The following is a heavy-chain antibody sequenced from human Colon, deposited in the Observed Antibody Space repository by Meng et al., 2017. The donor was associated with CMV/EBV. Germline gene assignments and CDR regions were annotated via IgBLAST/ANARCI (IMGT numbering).Heavy chain of an antibody. Sequence: ASVKVSCKASGYTFTSYYMHWVRQAPGQGLEWMGIINPSGGSTSYAQKFQGRVTITADKSTSTAYMELSSLRSEDTAVYYCARSNLSIVVVPAAADYWGQGTLVTVSS. CDR2: INPSGGST. J-gene: IGHJ4*02. D-gene: IGHD2-2*01. CDR3: ARSNLSIVVVPAAADY. V-gene: IGHV1-46*01. CDR1: GYTFTSYY.